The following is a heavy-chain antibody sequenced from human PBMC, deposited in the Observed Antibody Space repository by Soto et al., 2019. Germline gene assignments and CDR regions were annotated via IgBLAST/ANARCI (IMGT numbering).Heavy chain of an antibody. J-gene: IGHJ4*02. CDR1: GDSVSSNSAA. CDR3: ARDQFVCSGGSCNQCFEY. V-gene: IGHV6-1*01. Sequence: PSQTLSLTCAISGDSVSSNSAAWNWIRQSPSRGLEWLGRTYYRSKWYNDYAVSVKSRITINPDTSKNQFSLQLNSVTPEDTAVYYCARDQFVCSGGSCNQCFEYWGQGTLVTVSS. CDR2: TYYRSKWYN. D-gene: IGHD2-15*01.